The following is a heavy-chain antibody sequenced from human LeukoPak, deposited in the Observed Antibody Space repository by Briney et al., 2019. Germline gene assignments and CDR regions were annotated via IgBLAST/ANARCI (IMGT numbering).Heavy chain of an antibody. CDR3: AKDASFGLITFGGLIAQLNFDY. V-gene: IGHV3-23*01. CDR2: VSGSGGST. CDR1: GFTFSSYA. D-gene: IGHD3-16*02. J-gene: IGHJ4*02. Sequence: GGSLRLSCAASGFTFSSYAMSWVRQAPGKGLEWVSAVSGSGGSTYYADSVKGRFTISRDNSKNTLYLQMNSLRAEDTAVYYCAKDASFGLITFGGLIAQLNFDYWGQGTLVTVSS.